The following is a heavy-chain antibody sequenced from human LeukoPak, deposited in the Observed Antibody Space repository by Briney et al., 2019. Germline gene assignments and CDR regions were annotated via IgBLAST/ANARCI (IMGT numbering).Heavy chain of an antibody. V-gene: IGHV3-30*03. CDR1: GCTFSSYG. CDR3: ARAPKIYYGSGRRGMDV. CDR2: ISYDGSNK. Sequence: GRSLRLSCAASGCTFSSYGMHWVRQAPGKGLEWVAVISYDGSNKYYADSVKGRFTISRDNSKNTLYLQMNSLRAEDTAVYYCARAPKIYYGSGRRGMDVWGKGTTVTVPS. J-gene: IGHJ6*04. D-gene: IGHD3-10*01.